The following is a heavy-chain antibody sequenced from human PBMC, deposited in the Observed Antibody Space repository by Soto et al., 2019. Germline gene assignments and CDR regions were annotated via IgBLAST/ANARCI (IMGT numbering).Heavy chain of an antibody. J-gene: IGHJ4*02. V-gene: IGHV1-18*01. CDR1: GCSFTSDG. D-gene: IGHD6-19*01. CDR3: ALHLAYSSSWFSFDY. CDR2: ISAYNGNT. Sequence: ASVMVCWKAYGCSFTSDGISWGRQAPGQGLEWMGWISAYNGNTKYAQKLQGRVTMTTDTSTSTAYMELRSLRSEDPALYYCALHLAYSSSWFSFDYSGQGTLVIVSS.